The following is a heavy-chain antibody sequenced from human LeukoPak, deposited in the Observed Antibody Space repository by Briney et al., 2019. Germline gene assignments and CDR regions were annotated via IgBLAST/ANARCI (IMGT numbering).Heavy chain of an antibody. CDR3: AKGLIAEDMRGVGMDV. Sequence: GGSLRLSCAASGFTFSSYAMSWVRQAPGKGLEWVSAISGSGGSTYYADSVKGRFTISRDNSKNTLYLQMNSLRAGDTAVYYFAKGLIAEDMRGVGMDVWRQGPTVTVSS. V-gene: IGHV3-23*01. CDR2: ISGSGGST. D-gene: IGHD3-10*01. J-gene: IGHJ6*02. CDR1: GFTFSSYA.